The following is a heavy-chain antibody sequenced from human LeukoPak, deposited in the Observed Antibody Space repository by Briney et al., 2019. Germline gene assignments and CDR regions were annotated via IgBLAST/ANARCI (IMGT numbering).Heavy chain of an antibody. CDR2: IRQDGSEK. Sequence: GGSLRLSCAASGFTFNMYWMNWVRQAPGQGLEWVANIRQDGSEKYHVDSVKGRFTISRDNAKNSLYLQMNSLRVEDTAVYYCARDYCSGGSCYLGYDAFDIWGQGTMVTVSS. D-gene: IGHD2-15*01. J-gene: IGHJ3*02. CDR1: GFTFNMYW. CDR3: ARDYCSGGSCYLGYDAFDI. V-gene: IGHV3-7*04.